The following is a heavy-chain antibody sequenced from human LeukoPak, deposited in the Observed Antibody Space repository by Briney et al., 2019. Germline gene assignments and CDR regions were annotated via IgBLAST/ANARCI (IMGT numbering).Heavy chain of an antibody. D-gene: IGHD6-13*01. Sequence: SGTLSLTCAVYGGSISSSNWWSWVRQPPGKGLEWIGEIYHSGSTNYNPSLKSPVTISVDKSKNQFSLKLSSVTAADTAVYYCAILLPPFLAATGSRRGYNGFYPRGQGTLVTVAS. CDR3: AILLPPFLAATGSRRGYNGFYP. J-gene: IGHJ5*02. CDR2: IYHSGST. V-gene: IGHV4-4*02. CDR1: GGSISSSNW.